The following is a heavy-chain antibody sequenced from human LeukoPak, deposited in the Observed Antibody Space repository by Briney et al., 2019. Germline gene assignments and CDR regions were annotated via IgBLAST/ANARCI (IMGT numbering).Heavy chain of an antibody. D-gene: IGHD3-9*01. CDR3: ARDYDVLRYSYNWFDP. V-gene: IGHV1-18*01. CDR2: ISAYNGNT. Sequence: ASVKVSCKASGYTFTSYGISWVRQAPGQGLEWMGWISAYNGNTNYAQKLQGRVTMTTDTSTSTAYMELRSLRSDDTAVYYCARDYDVLRYSYNWFDPWGQGTLVTVPS. J-gene: IGHJ5*02. CDR1: GYTFTSYG.